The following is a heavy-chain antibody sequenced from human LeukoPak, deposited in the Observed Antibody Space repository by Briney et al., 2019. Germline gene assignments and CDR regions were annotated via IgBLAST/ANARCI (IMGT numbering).Heavy chain of an antibody. CDR1: GGSISSGGYS. J-gene: IGHJ4*02. Sequence: PSETLSLTCAVSGGSISSGGYSWSWIRQPPGKGLEWIGYIYHSGSTYYNPSLKSRVTISVDRSKNQFSLKLSSVTAADTAVYYCARERTGYSSGYDYWGQGTLVTVSS. CDR2: IYHSGST. V-gene: IGHV4-30-2*01. D-gene: IGHD6-19*01. CDR3: ARERTGYSSGYDY.